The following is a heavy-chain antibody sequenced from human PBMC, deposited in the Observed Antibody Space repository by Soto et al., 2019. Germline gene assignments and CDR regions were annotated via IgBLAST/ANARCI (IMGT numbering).Heavy chain of an antibody. CDR1: GGSISGYY. D-gene: IGHD4-17*01. CDR3: ARSRAYGGQADY. CDR2: IYSSGST. Sequence: ASETLCLSCSVAGGSISGYYGSWILQPPGKGLEWIGYIYSSGSTNYNPSLKSRVTMSLDTSKNHFSLKLTSVTAADTAVYFCARSRAYGGQADYWGQGTLVTVSS. J-gene: IGHJ4*02. V-gene: IGHV4-59*08.